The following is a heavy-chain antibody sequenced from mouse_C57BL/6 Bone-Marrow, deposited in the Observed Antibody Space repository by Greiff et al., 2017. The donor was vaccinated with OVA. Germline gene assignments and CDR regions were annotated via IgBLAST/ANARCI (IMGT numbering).Heavy chain of an antibody. CDR2: IRNKANGYTT. D-gene: IGHD1-1*01. V-gene: IGHV7-3*01. Sequence: EVNVVESGGGLVQPGGSLSLSCAASGFTFTDYYMSWVRQPPGKALEWLGFIRNKANGYTTEYSASVKGRFTISRDNSQSILYLQMNALRAEDSATYYCARSFYGSSPWFAYWGQGTLVTVSA. CDR1: GFTFTDYY. CDR3: ARSFYGSSPWFAY. J-gene: IGHJ3*01.